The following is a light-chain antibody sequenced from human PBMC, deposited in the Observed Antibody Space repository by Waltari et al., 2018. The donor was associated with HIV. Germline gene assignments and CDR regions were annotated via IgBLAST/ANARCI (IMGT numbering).Light chain of an antibody. V-gene: IGLV3-21*04. CDR2: YDS. Sequence: SYVLTQPPSVSVAPGKTARITWGGNNIGSKSVTWYQQKPGQAPVLVIYYDSDRPSGIPERFSGSNSGSTATLTISRVEAGDEADYYCQLWDSSSDHPVFGGGTKRTVL. CDR1: NIGSKS. CDR3: QLWDSSSDHPV. J-gene: IGLJ3*02.